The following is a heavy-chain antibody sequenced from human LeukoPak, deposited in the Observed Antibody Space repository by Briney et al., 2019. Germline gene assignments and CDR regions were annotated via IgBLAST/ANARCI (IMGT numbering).Heavy chain of an antibody. CDR1: GYSISSGYY. CDR2: IYHSGST. CDR3: AREAGQLRTHDAFDI. J-gene: IGHJ3*02. V-gene: IGHV4-38-2*02. D-gene: IGHD1-7*01. Sequence: PSETLSLTCTVSGYSISSGYYWGWIRQPPGKGLEWIGSIYHSGSTYYNPSLKSRVTISVDTSKNQFSLKLSSVTAADTAVYYCAREAGQLRTHDAFDIWGQGTMVTVSS.